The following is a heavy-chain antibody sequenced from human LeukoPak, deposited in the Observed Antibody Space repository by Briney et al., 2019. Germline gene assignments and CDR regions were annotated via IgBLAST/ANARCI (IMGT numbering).Heavy chain of an antibody. CDR2: INWNGGNT. V-gene: IGHV3-20*04. CDR1: GFTFDDYG. D-gene: IGHD2-2*01. J-gene: IGHJ6*03. Sequence: RAGGSLRLSCAASGFTFDDYGMSWVRQAPGKGLEWVSGINWNGGNTVYGDSVKGRFTISRDNARNSLYLQMNSLRAEDTALYYCARYARGYCSSTRCYEGYYYYMDVWGRGTTVTVSS. CDR3: ARYARGYCSSTRCYEGYYYYMDV.